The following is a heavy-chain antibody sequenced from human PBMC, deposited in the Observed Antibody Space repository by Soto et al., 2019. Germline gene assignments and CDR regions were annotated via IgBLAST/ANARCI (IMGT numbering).Heavy chain of an antibody. CDR1: GGTFSSYT. Sequence: QVQLVQSGAEVKKPGSSVKVSCKASGGTFSSYTISWVRQAPGQGLEWMGRIIPILGIANYAQKFQGRVTITADKSTSTACMELSSLRSEDTAVYYCAGGAASLLWFGELLEYWGQGTLVTVSS. D-gene: IGHD3-10*01. J-gene: IGHJ4*02. CDR2: IIPILGIA. CDR3: AGGAASLLWFGELLEY. V-gene: IGHV1-69*02.